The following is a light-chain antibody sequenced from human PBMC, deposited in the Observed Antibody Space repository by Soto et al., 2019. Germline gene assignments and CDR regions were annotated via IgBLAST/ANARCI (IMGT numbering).Light chain of an antibody. CDR3: HQYYSYPLT. Sequence: AIRMTQSPSSFSASTGDRVTITCRASQGISSYLAWYQQKPGKAPKLLIYAASTLQSGVPSRFSGSGSGTEFTLTISCLQSEDFATYYCHQYYSYPLTFGQGTKVEIK. J-gene: IGKJ1*01. CDR1: QGISSY. V-gene: IGKV1-8*01. CDR2: AAS.